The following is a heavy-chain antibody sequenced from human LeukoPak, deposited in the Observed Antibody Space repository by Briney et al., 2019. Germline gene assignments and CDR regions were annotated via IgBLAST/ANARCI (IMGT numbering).Heavy chain of an antibody. Sequence: SETLSLTCAVYGGSFSGYYWSWIRQPPGKGLEWIGEINHSGSTNYNPSLKSRVTISVDTSMNQFSLKLSSVTAADTAVYYCARPDSSGYLDAFDIWGQGTMVTVSS. CDR3: ARPDSSGYLDAFDI. CDR1: GGSFSGYY. D-gene: IGHD3-22*01. J-gene: IGHJ3*02. V-gene: IGHV4-34*01. CDR2: INHSGST.